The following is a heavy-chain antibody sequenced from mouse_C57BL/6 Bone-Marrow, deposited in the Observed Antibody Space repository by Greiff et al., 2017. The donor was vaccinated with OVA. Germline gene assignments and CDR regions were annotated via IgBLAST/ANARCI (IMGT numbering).Heavy chain of an antibody. Sequence: EVQVVDSGAELVKPGASVKLSCTASGFNIKDYYMHWVKQRTEQGLEWIGRIDPEDGETKYAPKFQGKATITADTSSNTAYLQLSSLTSEDTAVYYCARPYYDYDGFGAMDYWGQGTSVTVSS. J-gene: IGHJ4*01. V-gene: IGHV14-2*01. CDR1: GFNIKDYY. CDR2: IDPEDGET. CDR3: ARPYYDYDGFGAMDY. D-gene: IGHD2-4*01.